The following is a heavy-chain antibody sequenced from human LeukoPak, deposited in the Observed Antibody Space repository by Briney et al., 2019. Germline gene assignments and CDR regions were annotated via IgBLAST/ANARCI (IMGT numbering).Heavy chain of an antibody. J-gene: IGHJ4*02. V-gene: IGHV4-4*07. CDR3: ARSNLGSSSDY. Sequence: SETLSLTCTVSGGSISSYYWSWIRQPAGKGLEWIGRIYSSGSTNYSPSLKSRVTMSVDTSKNQFSLKLYSVTAADTAMYYCARSNLGSSSDYWGQGTLVTVSS. D-gene: IGHD6-6*01. CDR2: IYSSGST. CDR1: GGSISSYY.